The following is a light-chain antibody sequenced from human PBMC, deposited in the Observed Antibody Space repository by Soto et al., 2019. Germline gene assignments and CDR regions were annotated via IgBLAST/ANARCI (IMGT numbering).Light chain of an antibody. V-gene: IGLV2-8*01. CDR1: SSDVGAYKY. CDR2: EVS. Sequence: QSVLTQPPSASGSPGQSVTISCTGTSSDVGAYKYVSWYQQYPGKAPKLMIYEVSKRPSGVPDRFSGSKSGNPASLTVSGLQAEDEADYYCTSYVGSNIWVFGGGTQLTVL. CDR3: TSYVGSNIWV. J-gene: IGLJ3*02.